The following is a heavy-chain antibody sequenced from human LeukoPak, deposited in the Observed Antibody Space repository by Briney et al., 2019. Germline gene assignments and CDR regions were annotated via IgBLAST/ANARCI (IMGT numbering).Heavy chain of an antibody. CDR2: IGAYNGNT. CDR1: GYTFSIYG. Sequence: ASVKVSCKASGYTFSIYGISWVRQAPGQGLEWMGWIGAYNGNTNYAQKFQGRVTMTTDTSTSTAYMELRSLRSDDTAVYYCARDHQYDFDYWGQGTLVTVSS. CDR3: ARDHQYDFDY. J-gene: IGHJ4*02. D-gene: IGHD2-2*01. V-gene: IGHV1-18*01.